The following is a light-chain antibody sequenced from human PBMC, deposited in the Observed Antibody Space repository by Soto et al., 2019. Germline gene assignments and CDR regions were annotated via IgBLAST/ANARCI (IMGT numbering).Light chain of an antibody. CDR3: QHYGSSLWT. CDR1: QSVSSTY. Sequence: EIVLTQSPGTLSLSPGERASLSCRASQSVSSTYLAWYQQKPGQAPRLLTYATSTMATGIPDRFSGSGSGTDFTLTISRLEPEDFAVYYCQHYGSSLWTVGQGTKVEIK. CDR2: ATS. J-gene: IGKJ1*01. V-gene: IGKV3-20*01.